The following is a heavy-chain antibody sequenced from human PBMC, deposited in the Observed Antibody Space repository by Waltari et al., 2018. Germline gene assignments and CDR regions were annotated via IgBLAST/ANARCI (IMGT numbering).Heavy chain of an antibody. V-gene: IGHV3-30-3*01. CDR1: GFTFSSYA. Sequence: QVQLVESGGGVVQPGRSLRLSCAASGFTFSSYAMHWVRQAPGKGLEWVAVISYDGSNKYYADSVKGRFTISRDNSKNTLYLQMNSLRAEDTAVYYCARDGPSEGYYYMDVWGKGTTVTISS. CDR2: ISYDGSNK. J-gene: IGHJ6*03. CDR3: ARDGPSEGYYYMDV.